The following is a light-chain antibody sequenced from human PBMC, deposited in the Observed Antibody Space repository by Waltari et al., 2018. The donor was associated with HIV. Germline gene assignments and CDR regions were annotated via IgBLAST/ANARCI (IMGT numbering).Light chain of an antibody. CDR2: RNN. Sequence: QSVLTHPPSASGTPGQRVTISCSGSSSNIGSNYVYWYQQPPGTAPKLLIYRNNQRPSGVPDRLSGSKSGTSASLAISGLRSEDEADYYCAAWDDSLSGLVFGGGTKLTVL. CDR1: SSNIGSNY. J-gene: IGLJ3*02. CDR3: AAWDDSLSGLV. V-gene: IGLV1-47*01.